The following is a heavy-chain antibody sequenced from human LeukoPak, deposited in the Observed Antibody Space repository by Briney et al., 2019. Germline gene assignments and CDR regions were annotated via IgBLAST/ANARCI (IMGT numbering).Heavy chain of an antibody. Sequence: TSGTLSLTCSISGGSISSNMWWSWVRQTPGKGLEWIGEIYHSGSTNYNPSLKSRVTLLIDKSKNQLSLKLSSVTAADTAVYYCARDSSIVGTTGAFDIWGQGTMVIVSS. CDR1: GGSISSNMW. J-gene: IGHJ3*02. CDR2: IYHSGST. V-gene: IGHV4-4*02. CDR3: ARDSSIVGTTGAFDI. D-gene: IGHD1-26*01.